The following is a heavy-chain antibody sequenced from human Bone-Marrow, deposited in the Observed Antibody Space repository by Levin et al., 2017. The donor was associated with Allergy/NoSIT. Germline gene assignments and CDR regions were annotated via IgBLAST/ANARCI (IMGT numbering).Heavy chain of an antibody. Sequence: GESLKISCAVSGFTFDNYGMSWVRQAPGKGLEWVSGINWNGGVTEYAESLKGRVTISRDNAKNSLFLQVHSLSAEDTAVYYCARGDSNLYWYFDVWGRGTLVTVSS. CDR1: GFTFDNYG. CDR2: INWNGGVT. J-gene: IGHJ2*01. V-gene: IGHV3-20*04. CDR3: ARGDSNLYWYFDV. D-gene: IGHD5-18*01.